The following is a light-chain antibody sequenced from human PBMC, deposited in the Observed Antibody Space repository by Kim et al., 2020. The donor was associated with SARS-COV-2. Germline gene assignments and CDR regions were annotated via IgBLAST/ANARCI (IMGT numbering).Light chain of an antibody. CDR2: AAS. Sequence: DIQMTQSPSSLSASVGDRVTITCRASQMISSYLNWYQQQPGKAPKLLIYAASSLQSGVPSRFSGSGSGTDFTLTISSLQPEDFATYYCQQSLTTPLLTFGGGTKVDIK. CDR1: QMISSY. J-gene: IGKJ4*01. V-gene: IGKV1-39*01. CDR3: QQSLTTPLLT.